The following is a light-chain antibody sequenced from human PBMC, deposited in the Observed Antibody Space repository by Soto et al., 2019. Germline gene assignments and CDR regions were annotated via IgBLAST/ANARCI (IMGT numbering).Light chain of an antibody. Sequence: QSALTQPPSVSGSPGQSVTISCTVTSSDVGDYEHVSWYQLAPGTAPKLLISDVINRPSGVPDRFSGSKSGNTASLTISGLQAEDEADYYCCSYAGSYTYVVFGGGTKLTVL. CDR2: DVI. CDR1: SSDVGDYEH. J-gene: IGLJ2*01. CDR3: CSYAGSYTYVV. V-gene: IGLV2-18*02.